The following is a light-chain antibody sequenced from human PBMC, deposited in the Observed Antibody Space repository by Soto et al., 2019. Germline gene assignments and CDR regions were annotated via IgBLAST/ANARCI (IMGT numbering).Light chain of an antibody. J-gene: IGLJ1*01. CDR2: EDN. CDR3: QSYDSSNQIV. V-gene: IGLV6-57*03. Sequence: NFMLTQPHSVSESPGKTVTISCTRSSGSIASNYVQWYQQRPGSAPTTVIYEDNQRPSGVPDRFSGSIDSSSNSASLTISGLKTEDEADYYCQSYDSSNQIVFGTGTKVTDL. CDR1: SGSIASNY.